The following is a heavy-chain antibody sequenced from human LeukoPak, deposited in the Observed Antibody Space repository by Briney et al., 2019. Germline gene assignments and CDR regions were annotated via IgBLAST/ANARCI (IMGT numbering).Heavy chain of an antibody. CDR2: INPNSGGT. V-gene: IGHV1-2*02. CDR1: GYTFTGYY. CDR3: ARAFIVVVPAAPRGFDY. J-gene: IGHJ4*02. D-gene: IGHD2-2*01. Sequence: ASVKVSCKASGYTFTGYYMHWVRQAPGQGLEWMGWINPNSGGTNYAQKFQGRVTMTRDTSISTAYMELSSLRSEDTAVYYCARAFIVVVPAAPRGFDYWGQGTLVTVSS.